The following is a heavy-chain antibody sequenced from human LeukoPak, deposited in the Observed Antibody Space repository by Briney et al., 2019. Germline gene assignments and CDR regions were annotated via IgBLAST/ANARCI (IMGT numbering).Heavy chain of an antibody. CDR2: IYYSGST. D-gene: IGHD3-22*01. CDR1: GGSISSYY. V-gene: IGHV4-59*01. J-gene: IGHJ5*02. CDR3: ARLSYDSSGYYYNWFDP. Sequence: PSETLSLTCTVSGGSISSYYWSWIRQPPGKGLEWIGYIYYSGSTNYNPSLKSRVTISVDTSKSQFSLKLSSVTAADTAVYYCARLSYDSSGYYYNWFDPWGQGTLVTVSS.